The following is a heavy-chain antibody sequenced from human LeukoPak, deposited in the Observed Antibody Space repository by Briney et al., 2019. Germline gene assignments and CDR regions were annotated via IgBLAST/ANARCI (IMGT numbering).Heavy chain of an antibody. CDR2: ISAYNGNT. Sequence: ASVKVSCKASGYTFTSYGISWVRQAPGQGLEWMGWISAYNGNTNYAQKLQGRVTMTTDTSTSTAYMELRSLRSDDTAVYYCAREGSVGRTYYDYVWGSLNYMDVWGEGTTVTISS. CDR1: GYTFTSYG. J-gene: IGHJ6*03. V-gene: IGHV1-18*01. D-gene: IGHD3-16*01. CDR3: AREGSVGRTYYDYVWGSLNYMDV.